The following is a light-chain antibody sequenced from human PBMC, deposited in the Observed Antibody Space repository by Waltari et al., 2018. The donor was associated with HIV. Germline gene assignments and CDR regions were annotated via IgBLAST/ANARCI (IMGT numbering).Light chain of an antibody. V-gene: IGLV1-44*01. J-gene: IGLJ2*01. CDR1: TPNIGSSN. CDR2: ADA. Sequence: QSVLTQPPSASGAPGQRVTISCSGSTPNIGSSNVNWYQQFSRAAPKLLIYADAQRPSGVPDRCSGSKSGTSASLVISGLQSEDEAYYYCSTWDERLNGVVFGGGTRLTVV. CDR3: STWDERLNGVV.